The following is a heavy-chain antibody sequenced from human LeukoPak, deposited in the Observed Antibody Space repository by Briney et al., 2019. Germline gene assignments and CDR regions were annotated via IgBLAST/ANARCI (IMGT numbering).Heavy chain of an antibody. V-gene: IGHV4-61*05. Sequence: SETLSLTCTVSGGSISSSSYYWGWIRQPPGKGLEWIGYIYYSGSTNYNPSLKSRVTISVDTSKTQFSLKLTSVTAADTAVYYCARAGSSGYYWGYLDYWGQGTLVTVSS. CDR3: ARAGSSGYYWGYLDY. J-gene: IGHJ4*02. D-gene: IGHD3-22*01. CDR2: IYYSGST. CDR1: GGSISSSSYY.